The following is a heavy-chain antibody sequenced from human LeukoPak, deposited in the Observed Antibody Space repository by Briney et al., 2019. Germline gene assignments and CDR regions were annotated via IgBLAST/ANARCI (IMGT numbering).Heavy chain of an antibody. J-gene: IGHJ4*02. D-gene: IGHD5-18*01. Sequence: PGGSLRLSCAASGFTCSNYAMNWVRQAPGKGREWVSAISGSGGGRYYADSVKGRFTISRDNSKNTVYLQMNSLRAEDTAVYYCAKDHGNTGLCWFDFWGQGTLVTVSS. CDR1: GFTCSNYA. V-gene: IGHV3-23*01. CDR3: AKDHGNTGLCWFDF. CDR2: ISGSGGGR.